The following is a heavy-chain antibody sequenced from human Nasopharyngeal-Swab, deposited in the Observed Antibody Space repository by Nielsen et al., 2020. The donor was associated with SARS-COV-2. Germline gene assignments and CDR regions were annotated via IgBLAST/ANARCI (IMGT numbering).Heavy chain of an antibody. Sequence: ASVKVSCKASGYTFTSYYINWVRQATGQGLEWMGWMNPNSGNTGYAQKFQGRVTMTRNTSISTAYMELSSLRSEDTAVYYCARGGVTGYYYYYYYMDVWGKGTTVTVSS. D-gene: IGHD2-8*02. CDR2: MNPNSGNT. CDR3: ARGGVTGYYYYYYYMDV. J-gene: IGHJ6*03. V-gene: IGHV1-8*01. CDR1: GYTFTSYY.